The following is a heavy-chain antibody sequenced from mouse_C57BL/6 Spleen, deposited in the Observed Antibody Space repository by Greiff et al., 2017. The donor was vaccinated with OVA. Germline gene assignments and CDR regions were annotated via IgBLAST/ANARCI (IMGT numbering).Heavy chain of an antibody. Sequence: EVQGVESGEGLVKPGGSLKLSCAASGFTFSSYAMSWVRQTPEKRLEWVAYISSGGDYIYYADTVKGRFTISRDNARNTLYLQMSSLKSEDTAMYYCTRGDPGPWFAYWGQGTLVTVSA. J-gene: IGHJ3*01. CDR3: TRGDPGPWFAY. V-gene: IGHV5-9-1*02. CDR1: GFTFSSYA. D-gene: IGHD3-1*01. CDR2: ISSGGDYI.